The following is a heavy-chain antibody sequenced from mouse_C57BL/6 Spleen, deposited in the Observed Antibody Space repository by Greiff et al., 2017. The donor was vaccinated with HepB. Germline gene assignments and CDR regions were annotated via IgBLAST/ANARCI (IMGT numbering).Heavy chain of an antibody. J-gene: IGHJ4*01. CDR2: ISSGGDYI. V-gene: IGHV5-9-1*02. CDR1: GFTFSSYA. Sequence: DVHLVESGEGLVKPGGSLKLSCAASGFTFSSYAMSWVRQTPEKRLEWVAYISSGGDYIYYADTVKGRFTISRDNARNTLYLQMSSLKSEDTAMYYCTRGPHGDYAMDYWGQGTSVTVSS. CDR3: TRGPHGDYAMDY.